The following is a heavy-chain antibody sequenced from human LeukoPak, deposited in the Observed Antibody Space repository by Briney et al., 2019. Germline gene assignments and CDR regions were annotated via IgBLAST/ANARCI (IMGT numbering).Heavy chain of an antibody. CDR3: AREFGQWLVRGVFDY. D-gene: IGHD6-19*01. J-gene: IGHJ4*02. Sequence: SQTLSLTCAISGDIVSSNSAAWNWIRQSPSRALEWLGRTYYKSKWYNDYAVSVKSRITINPDTSKNQFSLQLNSVTPEDTAVYYCAREFGQWLVRGVFDYWGQGTLVTVSS. V-gene: IGHV6-1*01. CDR1: GDIVSSNSAA. CDR2: TYYKSKWYN.